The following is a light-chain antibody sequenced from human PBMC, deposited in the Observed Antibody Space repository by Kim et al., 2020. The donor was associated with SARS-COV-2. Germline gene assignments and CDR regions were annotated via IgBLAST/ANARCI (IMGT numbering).Light chain of an antibody. Sequence: ATVSCKSSQSRFHSYSQRSQLAWYQHRPGQSPKLLIYWASTRESGVPDRFSGSGSETDFTLTINDLQAEDAAIYYCQQYYSLPLTFGGGTKVDIK. CDR3: QQYYSLPLT. V-gene: IGKV4-1*01. CDR2: WAS. CDR1: QSRFHSYSQRSQ. J-gene: IGKJ4*01.